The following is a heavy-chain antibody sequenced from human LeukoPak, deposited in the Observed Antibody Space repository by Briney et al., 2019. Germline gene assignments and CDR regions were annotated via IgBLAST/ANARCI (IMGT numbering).Heavy chain of an antibody. CDR3: ARVNVCYCSSTSCNTYYYYYMDV. Sequence: GASVKVSCKASGYTFTGYYMHWVRQAPGQGLEWMGWINPNSGGTNYAQKFQGRVTMTRDTSISTAYMELSRLRSEDTAVYYCARVNVCYCSSTSCNTYYYYYMDVWGKGTTVTVSS. D-gene: IGHD2-2*01. J-gene: IGHJ6*03. CDR1: GYTFTGYY. CDR2: INPNSGGT. V-gene: IGHV1-2*02.